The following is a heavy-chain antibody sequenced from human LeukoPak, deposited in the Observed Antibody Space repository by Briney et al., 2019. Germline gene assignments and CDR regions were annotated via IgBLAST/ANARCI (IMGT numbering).Heavy chain of an antibody. Sequence: SQTPSLTCAISGDSVSSNSAAWNWIRQSPSRGHEWLGRTYYRSKWYNGYAASVKSRITINPDTSKNQLSLQLNSVTPEDTAVYYCARGKGGMIDNWGQGILVTVSS. V-gene: IGHV6-1*01. J-gene: IGHJ4*02. CDR2: TYYRSKWYN. CDR1: GDSVSSNSAA. CDR3: ARGKGGMIDN. D-gene: IGHD1-26*01.